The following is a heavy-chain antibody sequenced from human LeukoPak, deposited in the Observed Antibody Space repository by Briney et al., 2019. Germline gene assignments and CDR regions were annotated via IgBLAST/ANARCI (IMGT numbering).Heavy chain of an antibody. CDR1: GFTFSSYW. Sequence: GGSLRLSCAASGFTFSSYWMSWVRQAPGKGLEWVANIKQDGSEKYYVDSVKGRFTISRDNAKNSLYLQMNSLRAEGTAVYYCARVGYDFWSGYYNPYYFDYWGQGTLVTVSS. D-gene: IGHD3-3*01. V-gene: IGHV3-7*01. CDR3: ARVGYDFWSGYYNPYYFDY. J-gene: IGHJ4*02. CDR2: IKQDGSEK.